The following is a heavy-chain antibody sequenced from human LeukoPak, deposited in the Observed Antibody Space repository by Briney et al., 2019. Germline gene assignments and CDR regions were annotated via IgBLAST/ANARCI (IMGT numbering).Heavy chain of an antibody. CDR2: INAGNGNT. CDR1: GYTFTSYA. D-gene: IGHD3-22*01. V-gene: IGHV1-3*01. J-gene: IGHJ4*02. CDR3: ARPGSSGYYYISDY. Sequence: ASVKVSCKASGYTFTSYAMHWVRQAPGQRLEWMGWINAGNGNTKYSQKFQGRVTITRDTSASTAYMELSSLRSEDTAVYYCARPGSSGYYYISDYWGQGTLVTVSS.